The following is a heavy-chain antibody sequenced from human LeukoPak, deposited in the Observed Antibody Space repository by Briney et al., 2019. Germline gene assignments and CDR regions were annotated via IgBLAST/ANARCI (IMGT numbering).Heavy chain of an antibody. D-gene: IGHD5-12*01. J-gene: IGHJ4*02. CDR3: ARDRRPGGYDSYYFDY. V-gene: IGHV3-21*01. CDR1: GFTFSSYS. CDR2: ISSSSSYV. Sequence: GGSQRLSCAASGFTFSSYSMNWVRQAPGKGLEWVSSISSSSSYVYYADSVKGRFTISRDNAKNSLYLQMNSLRAEDTALYYCARDRRPGGYDSYYFDYWGQGTLVTVSS.